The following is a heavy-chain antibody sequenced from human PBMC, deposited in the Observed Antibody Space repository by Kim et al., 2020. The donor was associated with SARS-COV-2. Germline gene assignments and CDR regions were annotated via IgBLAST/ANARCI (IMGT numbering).Heavy chain of an antibody. V-gene: IGHV3-23*01. D-gene: IGHD6-19*01. J-gene: IGHJ3*02. CDR1: GFTFSRYA. CDR3: AKGEQWLDPDAFDI. Sequence: GGSLRLSCAGSGFTFSRYAMSWVRQAPGKGLEWVSGISGGGGTTYYADSVKGRFTISRDNSKNTLYLQMKSLRAEDTAVYYCAKGEQWLDPDAFDIWGQGTMLIVSS. CDR2: ISGGGGTT.